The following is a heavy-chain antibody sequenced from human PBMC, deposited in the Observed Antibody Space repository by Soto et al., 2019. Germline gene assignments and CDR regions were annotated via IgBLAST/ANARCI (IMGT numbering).Heavy chain of an antibody. V-gene: IGHV3-30*03. CDR1: GFTVSSYG. D-gene: IGHD2-8*02. CDR2: ISRDGGTK. CDR3: TGEVASGY. J-gene: IGHJ4*02. Sequence: QVQLVESGGGVVQPGRSLRLSCAASGFTVSSYGMHWVRQAPDKGLEWVAVISRDGGTKYYADSVKGRFTISRDNSRNTLFLEMNSLRGDDMAFYYCTGEVASGYWGQGTLVTVSS.